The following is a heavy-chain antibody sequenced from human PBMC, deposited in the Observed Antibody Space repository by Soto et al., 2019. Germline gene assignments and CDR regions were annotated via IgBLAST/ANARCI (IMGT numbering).Heavy chain of an antibody. Sequence: SVKVSCKASGGTFSSYAISWVRQAPGQGLEWMGGIIPIFGTANYAQKFQGRVTITADESTSTAYMELSSLRSEDTAVYYCAASVLRFLEWLPPGVWGQGTTVTVSS. V-gene: IGHV1-69*13. CDR2: IIPIFGTA. J-gene: IGHJ6*02. D-gene: IGHD3-3*01. CDR1: GGTFSSYA. CDR3: AASVLRFLEWLPPGV.